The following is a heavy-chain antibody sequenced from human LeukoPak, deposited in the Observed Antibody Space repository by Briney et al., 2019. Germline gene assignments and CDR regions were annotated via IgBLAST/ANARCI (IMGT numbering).Heavy chain of an antibody. J-gene: IGHJ4*02. D-gene: IGHD6-19*01. CDR1: RFIFSTYS. CDR2: ISDGGTNT. CDR3: AKDAAAVTGRRAGFDY. Sequence: PGGSLRLSCAASRFIFSTYSMSWVRQAPGKGPEWVSSISDGGTNTYYADSVKGRFTISRDNSKNTLSLQMNSLRDEDTAVYYCAKDAAAVTGRRAGFDYWGQGTLVTVSS. V-gene: IGHV3-23*01.